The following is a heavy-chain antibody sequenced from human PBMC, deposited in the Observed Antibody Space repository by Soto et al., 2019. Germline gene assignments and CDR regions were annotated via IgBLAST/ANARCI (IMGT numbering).Heavy chain of an antibody. D-gene: IGHD6-19*01. CDR3: AREPVAGSYYYYYGMDV. V-gene: IGHV1-2*02. CDR2: INPNSGGT. CDR1: GYTFTGYY. Sequence: QVQLVQAGAEVKKPGASVKVSCKASGYTFTGYYMHWVRQAPGQGLEWMGWINPNSGGTNYAQKFQGRVTMTRDTSTSTAYMELSRLRSDDTAVYYCAREPVAGSYYYYYGMDVWGQGTTVTVSS. J-gene: IGHJ6*02.